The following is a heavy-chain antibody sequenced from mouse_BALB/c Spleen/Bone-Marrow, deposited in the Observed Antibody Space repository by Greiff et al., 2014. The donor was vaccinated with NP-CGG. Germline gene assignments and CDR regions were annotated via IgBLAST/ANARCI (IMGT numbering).Heavy chain of an antibody. D-gene: IGHD1-1*02. CDR1: GFAFTNYF. CDR3: VSRHYSFAY. J-gene: IGHJ3*01. CDR2: INPGSGGT. V-gene: IGHV1-54*01. Sequence: QVQLQQSGAELVRPGTSVKLSCKASGFAFTNYFIEWVKQRPGQGLEWIGVINPGSGGTNYNEKFKGKATLTAAKSSSTAYMQLSSLESTAVAVYFCVSRHYSFAYWGQGTTVTVSA.